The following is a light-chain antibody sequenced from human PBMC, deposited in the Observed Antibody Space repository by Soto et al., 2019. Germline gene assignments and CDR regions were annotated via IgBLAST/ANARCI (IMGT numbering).Light chain of an antibody. CDR1: QTISSW. V-gene: IGKV1-5*03. CDR3: QQYNTYRT. J-gene: IGKJ1*01. Sequence: DIQMTQSPSTLSASEGDRVTITCRASQTISSWLAWYQQKPGKAPKLLIYKASSLESGVPSRFSGSGSGTEFTLTISSLQPDDFATYYCQQYNTYRTFGQGTKVEIK. CDR2: KAS.